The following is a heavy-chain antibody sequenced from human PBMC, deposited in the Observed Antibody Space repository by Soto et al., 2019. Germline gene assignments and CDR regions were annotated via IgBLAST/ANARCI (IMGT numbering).Heavy chain of an antibody. D-gene: IGHD3-16*01. CDR3: VSHYDRTFAP. J-gene: IGHJ5*02. CDR1: GDSLSTANW. CDR2: TSQSGGT. Sequence: QEQLQESGPGLVEPSGTLSLTCAVSGDSLSTANWWSWVRLPPGAGLEWIGETSQSGGTKYSPSLRGRVTISVDKSKNPLSLKLSSVTAADTAVYYCVSHYDRTFAPWGQGIPVTVAS. V-gene: IGHV4-4*02.